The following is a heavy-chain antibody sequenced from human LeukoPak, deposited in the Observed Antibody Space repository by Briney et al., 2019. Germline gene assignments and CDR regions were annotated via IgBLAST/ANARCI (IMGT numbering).Heavy chain of an antibody. CDR2: ISAYNGNT. CDR1: GYTFTSYG. V-gene: IGHV1-18*01. J-gene: IGHJ5*02. Sequence: ASVKVSCTASGYTFTSYGISWVRQAPGQGLEWMGRISAYNGNTNYAQKLQGRVTMTTDTSTSTAYMELRSLRADDTAVYYCARGGAPAAPPYWFDPWGQGTLVTVSS. D-gene: IGHD2-2*01. CDR3: ARGGAPAAPPYWFDP.